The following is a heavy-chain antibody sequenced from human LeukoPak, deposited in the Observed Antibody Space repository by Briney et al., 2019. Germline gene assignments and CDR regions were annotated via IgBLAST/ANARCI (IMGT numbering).Heavy chain of an antibody. V-gene: IGHV4-30-4*08. J-gene: IGHJ4*02. D-gene: IGHD6-19*01. CDR1: GGSISSGDYY. Sequence: PSQTLSLTCTVSGGSISSGDYYWSWIRQPPGKGLEWIGYIYYSGSTYYNPSLKSRGTISVDTSKNQFSLKLSSVTAADTAVYYCARDSTGNQNGQIDSSGWYFDYWGQGTLVTASS. CDR3: ARDSTGNQNGQIDSSGWYFDY. CDR2: IYYSGST.